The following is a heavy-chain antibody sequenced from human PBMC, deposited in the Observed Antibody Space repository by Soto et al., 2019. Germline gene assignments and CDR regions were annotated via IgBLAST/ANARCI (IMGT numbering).Heavy chain of an antibody. J-gene: IGHJ4*02. D-gene: IGHD3-3*01. CDR1: ALTFSGYS. V-gene: IGHV3-21*01. CDR3: ARNDFLIGYDRFDY. CDR2: ISSSSSCI. Sequence: TLACAACALTFSGYSMNWVREAPGRGLGWVSFISSSSSCIYYAGSVNGRFTNSRDNAKRSLYLQMNSLRAEDTAVYYCARNDFLIGYDRFDYWGQGTLVTVSS.